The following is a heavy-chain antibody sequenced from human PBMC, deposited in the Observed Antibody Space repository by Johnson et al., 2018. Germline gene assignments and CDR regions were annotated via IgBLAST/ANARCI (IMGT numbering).Heavy chain of an antibody. V-gene: IGHV3-48*04. CDR3: ARALRLKKPYGSGSYSLDV. CDR2: ISSSSSTI. CDR1: GFTFSSYN. J-gene: IGHJ6*04. D-gene: IGHD3-10*01. Sequence: VQLVQSGGGLVQPGGSLRLSCTASGFTFSSYNMNWVRQAPGKGLEWVSYISSSSSTIYYADSVKGRFTISRDNAKNSLYLQMNSLTAEDTAVYYWARALRLKKPYGSGSYSLDVWGKGTTVTVSS.